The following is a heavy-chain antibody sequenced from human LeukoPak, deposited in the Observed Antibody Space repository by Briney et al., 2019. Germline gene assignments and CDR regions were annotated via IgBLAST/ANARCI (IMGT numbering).Heavy chain of an antibody. CDR2: VSHSGST. Sequence: PSETLSLTCAVYGGSFTDYYWTWIRQPPGKGLEWVGEVSHSGSTNYNPSLKSRVTISVGTSKNQFSLKVRSVTAADTAVYYCARRRNWNDVLDYWGQGTLVTVSP. D-gene: IGHD1-1*01. CDR1: GGSFTDYY. CDR3: ARRRNWNDVLDY. V-gene: IGHV4-34*01. J-gene: IGHJ4*02.